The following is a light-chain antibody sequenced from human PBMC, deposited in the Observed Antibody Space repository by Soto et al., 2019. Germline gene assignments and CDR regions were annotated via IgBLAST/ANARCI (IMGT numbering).Light chain of an antibody. J-gene: IGKJ1*01. CDR2: DAS. CDR3: QQHNNWPPRT. V-gene: IGKV3-15*01. Sequence: VLTQSPGTMSLSPGERANLFCRASQSVSGSDLAWYQQKPGQAPRLLIYDASTRATGIPDRFSGRGSGTEFTLTIRNLQSEDSAVYDCQQHNNWPPRTIGPRTKV. CDR1: QSVSGSD.